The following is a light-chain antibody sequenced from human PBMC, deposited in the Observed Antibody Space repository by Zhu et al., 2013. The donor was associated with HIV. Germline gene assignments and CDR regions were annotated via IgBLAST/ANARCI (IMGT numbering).Light chain of an antibody. CDR2: INSDGSQ. Sequence: QPVLTQPPSASASLGESVKLTCTLSSGHTNYAIAWHQHQAQRGPRFLMKINSDGSQVRGDGIPDRFSGSTSGAERYLTISSLQSEDEADYYCQTWFTAIVVFGGGTKLTVL. J-gene: IGLJ3*02. CDR3: QTWFTAIVV. CDR1: SGHTNYA. V-gene: IGLV4-69*01.